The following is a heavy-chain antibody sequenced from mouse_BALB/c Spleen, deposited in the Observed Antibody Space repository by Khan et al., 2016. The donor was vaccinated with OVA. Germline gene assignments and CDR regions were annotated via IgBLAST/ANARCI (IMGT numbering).Heavy chain of an antibody. V-gene: IGHV2-9*02. CDR2: IWAGGST. D-gene: IGHD2-3*01. CDR3: ARFYDPYYALDY. CDR1: GFSLTSYG. J-gene: IGHJ4*01. Sequence: QVQLKESGPGLVAPSQSLSITCSVSGFSLTSYGINWVRQPPGKGLEWLGVIWAGGSTNYNSALMSRLSISKDNAKNHDFLKMNSLQTDDKAIDYCARFYDPYYALDYWGPGTSVTVSS.